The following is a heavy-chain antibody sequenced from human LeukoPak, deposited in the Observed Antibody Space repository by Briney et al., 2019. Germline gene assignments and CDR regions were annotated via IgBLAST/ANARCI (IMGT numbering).Heavy chain of an antibody. Sequence: SETLSLTCTVSGGSISSYYWTWIRQPAGKGLDWIGRIYTSGSTGYNPSLKSRVTMSLDTSKNQFSLKLNSVTAADTAVYYCARASGYCSSTSCYEIDYWGQGTLVTVSS. V-gene: IGHV4-4*07. J-gene: IGHJ4*02. CDR1: GGSISSYY. D-gene: IGHD2-2*01. CDR3: ARASGYCSSTSCYEIDY. CDR2: IYTSGST.